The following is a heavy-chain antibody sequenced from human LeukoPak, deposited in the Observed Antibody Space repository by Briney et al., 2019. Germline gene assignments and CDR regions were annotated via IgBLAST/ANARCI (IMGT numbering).Heavy chain of an antibody. Sequence: GGSLRHSCAASEFTFSNYVMNWVRQAPGKGLEWVSSIRQSGDITYYADSVKGRFTISRDNSKNTLYLQMNSLRAEDTAVYYCARGLSAVAGPDEYFQHWGQGTLVTVSS. CDR2: IRQSGDIT. D-gene: IGHD6-19*01. CDR1: EFTFSNYV. CDR3: ARGLSAVAGPDEYFQH. J-gene: IGHJ1*01. V-gene: IGHV3-23*01.